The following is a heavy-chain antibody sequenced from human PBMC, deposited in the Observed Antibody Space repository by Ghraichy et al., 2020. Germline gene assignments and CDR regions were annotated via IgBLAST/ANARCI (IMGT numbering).Heavy chain of an antibody. CDR2: ISGSGGST. CDR1: GFTFSSYA. Sequence: LSLTCAASGFTFSSYAMSWVRQAPGNGLEWVSAISGSGGSTYYADSVKGRFTISRDNSKNTLYLQMNSLRAEDTAVYYCAKGSSRSGYYYYGMDVWGQGTTVTVSS. V-gene: IGHV3-23*01. D-gene: IGHD6-19*01. CDR3: AKGSSRSGYYYYGMDV. J-gene: IGHJ6*02.